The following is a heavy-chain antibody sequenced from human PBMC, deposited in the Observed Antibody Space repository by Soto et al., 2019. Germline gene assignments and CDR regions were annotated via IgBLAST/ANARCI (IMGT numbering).Heavy chain of an antibody. CDR1: GYTFTSYA. J-gene: IGHJ6*01. Sequence: ASVKVSCKASGYTFTSYAMHWVRQAPGQRLEWMGWINAGNGNTKYSQKFQGRVAITRDTSASTAYMELSSLRSEDTAVYYCASAPLLRFVEWLPWYGMDVWGQGTTVTVSS. D-gene: IGHD3-3*01. CDR3: ASAPLLRFVEWLPWYGMDV. V-gene: IGHV1-3*01. CDR2: INAGNGNT.